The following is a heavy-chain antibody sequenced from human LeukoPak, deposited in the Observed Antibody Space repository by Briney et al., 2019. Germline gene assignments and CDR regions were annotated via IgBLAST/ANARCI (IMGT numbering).Heavy chain of an antibody. D-gene: IGHD2-15*01. CDR1: GYTFTGYY. Sequence: ASVKVSCKASGYTFTGYYMHWVRQAPGQGLEWMGWINPNSGGTNYAQKFQGRVTMTRDTSISTAYMELSRLRSDDTAVYYCARESPSSGAFDIWGQGTMVTVSS. V-gene: IGHV1-2*02. CDR3: ARESPSSGAFDI. J-gene: IGHJ3*02. CDR2: INPNSGGT.